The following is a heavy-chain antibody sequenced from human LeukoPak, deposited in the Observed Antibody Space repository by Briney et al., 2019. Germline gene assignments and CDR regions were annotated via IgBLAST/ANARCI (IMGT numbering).Heavy chain of an antibody. CDR3: ARLEVTMVRGVITNKYYYSMEV. J-gene: IGHJ6*02. V-gene: IGHV4-39*01. CDR1: GGSLSSRSYY. D-gene: IGHD3-10*01. Sequence: KPSETLSLTCTVSGGSLSSRSYYWGWIRQPPGEGLVWRGRIYYSGSTYYNPSLKSRVTISVDTSKNHFPLKLSSLTAADTAVYYCARLEVTMVRGVITNKYYYSMEVWGQGTTGTGPS. CDR2: IYYSGST.